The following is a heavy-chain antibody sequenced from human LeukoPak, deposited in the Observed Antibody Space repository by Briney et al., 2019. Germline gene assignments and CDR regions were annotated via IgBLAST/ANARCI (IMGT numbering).Heavy chain of an antibody. CDR2: IHPSGST. V-gene: IGHV4-4*07. Sequence: PSETLSLTCAVSGGSISSSNWWSWVRQPAGKGLEWIGRIHPSGSTNYNPSLKSRVTLSVDTSKNQFSLKLNSVTAADTAVYYCARGPPPDFDYWGRGTLVTVSS. J-gene: IGHJ4*02. CDR1: GGSISSSNW. CDR3: ARGPPPDFDY.